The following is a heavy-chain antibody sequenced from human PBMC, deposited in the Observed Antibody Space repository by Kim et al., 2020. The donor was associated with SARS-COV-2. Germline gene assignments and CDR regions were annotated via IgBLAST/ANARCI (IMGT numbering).Heavy chain of an antibody. Sequence: GGSLRLSCAASGFTFSSYAMHWVRQAPGKGLEWVAVISYDGSNKYYADSVKGRFTISRDNSKNTRYLQMNSLRAEDTAVYYCARSRLRYYDSSGSRVDYWGQGTLVTVSS. J-gene: IGHJ4*02. CDR2: ISYDGSNK. CDR1: GFTFSSYA. CDR3: ARSRLRYYDSSGSRVDY. D-gene: IGHD3-22*01. V-gene: IGHV3-30-3*01.